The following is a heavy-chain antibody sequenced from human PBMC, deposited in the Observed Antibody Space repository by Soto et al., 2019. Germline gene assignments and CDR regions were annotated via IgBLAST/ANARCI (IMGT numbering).Heavy chain of an antibody. CDR2: IYHTGNT. J-gene: IGHJ5*01. CDR3: ARDQYQLLSSVSWFDS. V-gene: IGHV4-30-4*01. D-gene: IGHD2-2*01. Sequence: SETLSLTCTVSGGSISDDSYWSWIRQTPGKGLEWIGYIYHTGNTYYNPSLRSRVSISVDKSKSQFSLKLISVTAADTAVYFCARDQYQLLSSVSWFDSWGKRTLVTVSS. CDR1: GGSISDDSY.